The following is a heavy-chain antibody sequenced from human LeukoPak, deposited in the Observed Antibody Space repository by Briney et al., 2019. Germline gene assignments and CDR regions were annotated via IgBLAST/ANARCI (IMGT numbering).Heavy chain of an antibody. V-gene: IGHV3-23*01. CDR2: ISGSGGGT. J-gene: IGHJ4*02. D-gene: IGHD3-10*01. Sequence: AGVSLRLSCVVAGITLSNYGMSWVRQAPGKGLEWVSGISGSGGGTNYADSVKGRFTISRDNSKNTLYLQMNSLRAEDTAVYFCAKRGIVIRAVILIGFHKEAHYFDYWGQGTLVTVSS. CDR1: GITLSNYG. CDR3: AKRGIVIRAVILIGFHKEAHYFDY.